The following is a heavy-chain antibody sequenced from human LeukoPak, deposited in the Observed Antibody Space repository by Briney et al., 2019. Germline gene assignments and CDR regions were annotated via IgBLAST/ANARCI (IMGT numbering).Heavy chain of an antibody. J-gene: IGHJ5*02. D-gene: IGHD3-10*01. CDR3: TRGRGAYGWFDP. CDR2: ISSDGSNT. CDR1: GFTVSSCW. Sequence: QTGGSLRLSCAASGFTVSSCWMHWVRKAPGKGLVWVSRISSDGSNTYYADSVKGRFTISRDTAMNTLYLHMHSLREEDTADYYCTRGRGAYGWFDPWGQGTQVTVSS. V-gene: IGHV3-74*01.